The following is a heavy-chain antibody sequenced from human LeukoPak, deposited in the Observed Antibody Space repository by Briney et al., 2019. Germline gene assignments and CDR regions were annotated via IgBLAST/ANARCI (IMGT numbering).Heavy chain of an antibody. V-gene: IGHV3-30*18. J-gene: IGHJ4*02. CDR3: AKDRGGVDY. Sequence: GGSLRLSCAASGFTFSSYGMHWVRQAPGKGLEWVAVISYDGSNKYYADSVKGRFTISRDNSKNTLYLQMNSLRSEDSALYYCAKDRGGVDYWGQGTLVTVSS. CDR1: GFTFSSYG. CDR2: ISYDGSNK. D-gene: IGHD3-16*01.